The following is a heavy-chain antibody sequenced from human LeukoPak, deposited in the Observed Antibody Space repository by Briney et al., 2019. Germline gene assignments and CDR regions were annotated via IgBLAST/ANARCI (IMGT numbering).Heavy chain of an antibody. CDR1: GGTFSSYA. Sequence: ASAKVSCKASGGTFSSYAISWVRQAPGQGLEWMGRIIPILGIANYAQKFQGRVTITADKSTSTAYMELSSLRSEDTAVYYCARGPPDRRQLALDYWGQGTLVTVSS. CDR2: IIPILGIA. J-gene: IGHJ4*02. CDR3: ARGPPDRRQLALDY. D-gene: IGHD6-6*01. V-gene: IGHV1-69*04.